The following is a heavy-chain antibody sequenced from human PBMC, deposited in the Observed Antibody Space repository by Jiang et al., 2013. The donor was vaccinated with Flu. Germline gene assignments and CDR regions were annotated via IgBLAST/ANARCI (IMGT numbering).Heavy chain of an antibody. Sequence: GAEVKKPGASVKVSCKASGYTFTGHYMHWVRQAPGHGLEWMAWINPNSGVTNYAQGFQGRVTMTRDTSISTVYMELSRLRSDDTAVYYCARSQMTTIPNFDFWGRGTLVTVSS. CDR2: INPNSGVT. CDR3: ARSQMTTIPNFDF. CDR1: GYTFTGHY. D-gene: IGHD5-24*01. J-gene: IGHJ4*02. V-gene: IGHV1-2*02.